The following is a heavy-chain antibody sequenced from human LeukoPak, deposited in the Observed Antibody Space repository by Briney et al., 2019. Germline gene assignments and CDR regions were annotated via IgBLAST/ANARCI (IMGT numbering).Heavy chain of an antibody. V-gene: IGHV4-39*01. Sequence: SETLSLTCTVSGGSISSSSYYWGWIRQPPGKGLEWIGSIYYSGSTYYNPSLKSRVTISVDTSKNQFSLKLSSVTAADTAVYYCARTGGDGYNRIATDYWGQGTLVTVSS. J-gene: IGHJ4*02. CDR2: IYYSGST. D-gene: IGHD5-24*01. CDR3: ARTGGDGYNRIATDY. CDR1: GGSISSSSYY.